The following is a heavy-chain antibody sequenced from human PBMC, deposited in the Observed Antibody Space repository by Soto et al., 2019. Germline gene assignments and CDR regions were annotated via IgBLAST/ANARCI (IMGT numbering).Heavy chain of an antibody. CDR3: ARVTAAGTGYYSFHGRAV. Sequence: SETLSLTCTVSGGSISSSYWTWVRQPPGKGLEWIGYIYSSGSTNYNPSLKSRVSISLDTSKNQFTLKLSSVTAADTAVYYCARVTAAGTGYYSFHGRAVGGKGTRVTVP. J-gene: IGHJ6*04. CDR2: IYSSGST. V-gene: IGHV4-59*01. CDR1: GGSISSSY. D-gene: IGHD6-13*01.